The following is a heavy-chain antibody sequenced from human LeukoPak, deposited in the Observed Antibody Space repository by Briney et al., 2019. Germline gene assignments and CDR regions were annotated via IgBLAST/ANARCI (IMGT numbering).Heavy chain of an antibody. CDR2: IGQDGSEK. J-gene: IGHJ5*02. CDR3: ARDRIFGVERGFDP. Sequence: GGSLRLSCVASGFIFNNHWMGWVRQAPGKGLEWVANIGQDGSEKYFADSVKGRFTISRDTAKKSMFLQMNSLRAEDTAVYYCARDRIFGVERGFDPWGQGTLVTVSS. CDR1: GFIFNNHW. D-gene: IGHD3-3*01. V-gene: IGHV3-7*01.